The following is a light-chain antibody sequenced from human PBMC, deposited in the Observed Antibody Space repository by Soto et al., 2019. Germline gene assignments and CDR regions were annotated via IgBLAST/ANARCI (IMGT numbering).Light chain of an antibody. CDR3: QQSYSTPFT. CDR1: QSISSY. V-gene: IGKV1-39*01. CDR2: AAS. Sequence: DSQMTQSPSSLSASVGARVTITCRASQSISSYVNWYQQKPGKAPNLLIYAASSLQSGVPSRFSGSGSGTDFTLTISSLQPEDFATYYCQQSYSTPFTFGQGTKLEIK. J-gene: IGKJ2*01.